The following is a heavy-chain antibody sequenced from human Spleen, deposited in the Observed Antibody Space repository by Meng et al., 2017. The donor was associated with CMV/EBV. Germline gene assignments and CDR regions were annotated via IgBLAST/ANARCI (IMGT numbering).Heavy chain of an antibody. D-gene: IGHD2-21*01. CDR3: ARPPHNALSYCGGDCYGSP. V-gene: IGHV3-43D*04. CDR1: GFTFDDYA. J-gene: IGHJ5*02. CDR2: ISWDGGST. Sequence: GESLKISCAASGFTFDDYAMHWVRQAPGKGLEWVSLISWDGGSTYYADTVKGRFTISRDNAKDSLYLQMNSLRAEDTAVYYCARPPHNALSYCGGDCYGSPWGQGTLVTVSS.